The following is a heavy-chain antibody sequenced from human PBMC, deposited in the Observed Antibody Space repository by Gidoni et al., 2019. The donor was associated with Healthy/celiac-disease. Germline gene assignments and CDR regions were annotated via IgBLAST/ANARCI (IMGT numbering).Heavy chain of an antibody. D-gene: IGHD3-9*01. J-gene: IGHJ4*02. CDR1: GFTFSSYA. CDR2: ISGSGGST. V-gene: IGHV3-23*01. CDR3: AKTPDYDILTGYYSGPGDY. Sequence: EVQLLESGGGLVQPGGSLRLSCAASGFTFSSYAMSWVRQAPGKGLEWVSAISGSGGSTYYADSVKGRFTISRDNSKNTLYLQMNSLRAEDTAVYYCAKTPDYDILTGYYSGPGDYWGQGTLVTVSS.